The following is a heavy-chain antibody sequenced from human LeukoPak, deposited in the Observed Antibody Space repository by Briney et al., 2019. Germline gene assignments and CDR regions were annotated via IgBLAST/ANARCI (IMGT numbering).Heavy chain of an antibody. CDR2: ISGDGGST. CDR1: GFTFDDYA. D-gene: IGHD5-12*01. Sequence: GGSLRLSCAASGFTFDDYAMHWVRQAPGKGLEWVSLISGDGGSTYYADSVKGRFTISRDNSKNSLYLQMNSLRTEDTALYCCANDVARGGEDVWGQGTTVTVSS. J-gene: IGHJ6*02. CDR3: ANDVARGGEDV. V-gene: IGHV3-43*02.